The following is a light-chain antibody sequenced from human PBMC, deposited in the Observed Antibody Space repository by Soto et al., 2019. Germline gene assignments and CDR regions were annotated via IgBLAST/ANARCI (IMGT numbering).Light chain of an antibody. J-gene: IGLJ2*01. CDR3: SSYTVSSTLV. CDR2: DVS. V-gene: IGLV2-14*01. CDR1: SSDVGGYNY. Sequence: QSALTQPASVSGSPGQSITISCTGTSSDVGGYNYVSWYQQHPGKAPKLIIYDVSDRPSGLSNRFSGSKSGNTASLTISGLQAEDEADYYCSSYTVSSTLVFGRGTKLTVL.